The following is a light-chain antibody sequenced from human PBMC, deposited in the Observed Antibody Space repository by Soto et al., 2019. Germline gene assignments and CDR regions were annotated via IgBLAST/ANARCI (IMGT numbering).Light chain of an antibody. Sequence: QSALTQPASVSGSPGQSITISCTGTSSDIGASNYKFVSWYQQPPGKAPKLIIFEVSNRPSGVSDRFSGSKSGNTASLIISGLRPEDEADYYCSSQTASATVLFGGGTKLTVL. CDR1: SSDIGASNY. V-gene: IGLV2-14*01. CDR3: SSQTASATVL. J-gene: IGLJ2*01. CDR2: EVS.